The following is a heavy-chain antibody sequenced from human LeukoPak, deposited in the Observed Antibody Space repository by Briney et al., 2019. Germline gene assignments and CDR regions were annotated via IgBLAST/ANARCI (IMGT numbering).Heavy chain of an antibody. CDR3: ARAYDFPDY. CDR2: ISGSGGKT. V-gene: IGHV3-23*01. D-gene: IGHD3-3*01. Sequence: GGSLRLSCVASEFTFSNYVMSWVRQAPGKGLEWVSVISGSGGKTNYADSVKGRFTISRDNSKNTLYLQMNSLRAEDTAVYYCARAYDFPDYWGQGTLVTVSS. J-gene: IGHJ4*02. CDR1: EFTFSNYV.